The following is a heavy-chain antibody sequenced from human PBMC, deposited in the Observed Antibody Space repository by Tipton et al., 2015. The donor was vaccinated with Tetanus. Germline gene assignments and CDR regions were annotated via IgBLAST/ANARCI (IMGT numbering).Heavy chain of an antibody. V-gene: IGHV4-59*01. CDR1: GGSMSTYY. J-gene: IGHJ4*02. CDR3: ARSKLLWFGESLSGFDS. CDR2: VYYTGST. D-gene: IGHD3-10*01. Sequence: TLSLTCTVSGGSMSTYYWSWIRQPPGKGLEWIGYVYYTGSTDYNPSLKSRATISVDTSKSQFSLRLTSVTAADTAVYYCARSKLLWFGESLSGFDSWGQGTLATVSA.